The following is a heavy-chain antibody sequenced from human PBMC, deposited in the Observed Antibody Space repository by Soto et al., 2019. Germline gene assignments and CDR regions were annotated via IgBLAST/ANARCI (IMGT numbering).Heavy chain of an antibody. CDR3: ATEVVVPAAPDNWFDP. J-gene: IGHJ5*02. V-gene: IGHV3-23*01. D-gene: IGHD2-2*01. Sequence: LRLSCAASGFTFSSYAMSWVRQAPGKGLEWVSVISGSGGSTYYADSVKGRFTISRDNSKNTLYLQMNSLRAEDTAVYYCATEVVVPAAPDNWFDPWGQGTLVTVSS. CDR1: GFTFSSYA. CDR2: ISGSGGST.